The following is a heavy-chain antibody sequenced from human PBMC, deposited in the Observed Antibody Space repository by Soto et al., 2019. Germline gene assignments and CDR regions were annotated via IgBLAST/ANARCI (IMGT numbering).Heavy chain of an antibody. J-gene: IGHJ4*02. CDR3: ARRGYIGDTAMAY. V-gene: IGHV3-33*01. CDR2: IWYDGSNK. CDR1: GFTFSSYG. D-gene: IGHD5-18*01. Sequence: GGSLRLSCAASGFTFSSYGMHWVRQAPGKGLEWVAVIWYDGSNKYYADSVKGRFTISRDNSKNTLYLQMNSLRAEDTAVYYCARRGYIGDTAMAYWCQGTLVTVSS.